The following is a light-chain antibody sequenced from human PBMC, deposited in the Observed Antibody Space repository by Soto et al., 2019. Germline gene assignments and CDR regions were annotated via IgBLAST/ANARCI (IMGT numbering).Light chain of an antibody. Sequence: RVSKSLAAVSACKRDRVTITGRASQGISSYLAWYQQKPGKAPKLLIYAASTLQSGVPSRFSGSGSGTDFTLTISCLQSEDFATYYCQPYNSFSTWPSCQGGKADVK. J-gene: IGKJ1*01. V-gene: IGKV1-8*01. CDR1: QGISSY. CDR2: AAS. CDR3: QPYNSFSTWP.